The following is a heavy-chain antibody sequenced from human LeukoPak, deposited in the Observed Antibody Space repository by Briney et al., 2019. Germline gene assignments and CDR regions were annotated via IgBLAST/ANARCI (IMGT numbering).Heavy chain of an antibody. CDR1: GYTFTGYY. Sequence: ASVKVSCKASGYTFTGYYMHWVRQAPGQGLEWMGWINPNSGGTNYAQKFQGWVTMTRDTSISTAYTELSRLRSDDTAVYYCARGAATYYDFWSGYSLSSDYWGQGTLVTVSS. CDR3: ARGAATYYDFWSGYSLSSDY. J-gene: IGHJ4*02. D-gene: IGHD3-3*01. V-gene: IGHV1-2*04. CDR2: INPNSGGT.